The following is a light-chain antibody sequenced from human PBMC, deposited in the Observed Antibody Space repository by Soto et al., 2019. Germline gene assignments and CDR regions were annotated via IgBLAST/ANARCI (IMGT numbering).Light chain of an antibody. J-gene: IGLJ3*02. CDR1: SSDVGRYKY. CDR3: SSYTTSSTRV. CDR2: EVN. V-gene: IGLV2-14*01. Sequence: QSALTQPASVSGSPGQSITISCTGTSSDVGRYKYVSWYQQHPGKVPKLMIYEVNNRPSGVSSRFSGSKSGNTASLTISGLQAEDEADYYCSSYTTSSTRVFGGGTKLTVL.